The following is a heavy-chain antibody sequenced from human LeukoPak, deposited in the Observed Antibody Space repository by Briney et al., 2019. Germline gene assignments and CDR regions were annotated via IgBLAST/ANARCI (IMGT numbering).Heavy chain of an antibody. D-gene: IGHD1-26*01. V-gene: IGHV4-61*02. J-gene: IGHJ3*02. CDR2: IYTSGTT. CDR1: RGSISSGSYY. Sequence: PSETLSLTCTVSRGSISSGSYYWSCIRQPAGKGLECIGRIYTSGTTNYNPSLKSRVTISLDTSKNQFSLKLSSVTAADTAVYYCARAKRELLSDDAFDIWGQGTMVTVSS. CDR3: ARAKRELLSDDAFDI.